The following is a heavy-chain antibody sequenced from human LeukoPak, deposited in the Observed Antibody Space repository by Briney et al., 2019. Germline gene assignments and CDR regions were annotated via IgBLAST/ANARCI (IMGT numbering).Heavy chain of an antibody. CDR3: ATFGGYYDILTGYYPDWFDP. CDR1: GFTFSSYS. J-gene: IGHJ5*02. V-gene: IGHV3-21*01. CDR2: ISSSSSYI. Sequence: PGGSLRLSCAASGFTFSSYSMNWVRQAPGKGLEWVSSISSSSSYIYYADSVKGRFTISRDNAKNSLYLQMNSLRAEDTAVYYCATFGGYYDILTGYYPDWFDPWGQGTLVTVSS. D-gene: IGHD3-9*01.